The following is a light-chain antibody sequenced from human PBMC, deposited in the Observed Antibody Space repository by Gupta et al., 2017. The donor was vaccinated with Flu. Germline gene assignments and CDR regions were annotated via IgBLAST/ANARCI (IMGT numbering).Light chain of an antibody. CDR1: QSISRISDNKHY. Sequence: DIVMTQSPDSLAVPLGEGATINCKSSQSISRISDNKHYLAWYQQKPGQPPKLLIYLASFRESGVPDRFSGSGAGKDYTLTISRRQAEDGAVYYGQQDYSDPTFGQGTXLEIK. J-gene: IGKJ2*01. CDR3: QQDYSDPT. CDR2: LAS. V-gene: IGKV4-1*01.